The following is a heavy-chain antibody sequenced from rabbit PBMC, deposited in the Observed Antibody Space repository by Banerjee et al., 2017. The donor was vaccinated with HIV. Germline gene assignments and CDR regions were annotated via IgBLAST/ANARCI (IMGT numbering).Heavy chain of an antibody. J-gene: IGHJ4*01. Sequence: QEQLEESGGDLVKPEGSLTLTCTASGFSFSSSYWICWVRQAPGKGLEWIACIYTGSSGSTYYASWAKGRFTITRTSSTTVTLQMTSLTAADTATYFCARDLAGVIGWNFNLWGPGTLVTDS. V-gene: IGHV1S45*01. CDR3: ARDLAGVIGWNFNL. CDR1: GFSFSSSYW. CDR2: IYTGSSGST. D-gene: IGHD4-1*01.